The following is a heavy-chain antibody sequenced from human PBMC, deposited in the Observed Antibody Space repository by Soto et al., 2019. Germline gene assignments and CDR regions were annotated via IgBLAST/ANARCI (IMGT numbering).Heavy chain of an antibody. CDR3: ARETYYDFWSGPYYGMDV. J-gene: IGHJ6*02. CDR1: GFTFSSYA. D-gene: IGHD3-3*01. Sequence: QVQLVESGGGVVQPGRSLRLSCAASGFTFSSYAMHWVRQAPGKGLEWVAVISYDGSNKYYADSVKGRFTISRDNSKNALYLQMNSLRAEDTAVHYCARETYYDFWSGPYYGMDVWGQGTTVTVSS. V-gene: IGHV3-30-3*01. CDR2: ISYDGSNK.